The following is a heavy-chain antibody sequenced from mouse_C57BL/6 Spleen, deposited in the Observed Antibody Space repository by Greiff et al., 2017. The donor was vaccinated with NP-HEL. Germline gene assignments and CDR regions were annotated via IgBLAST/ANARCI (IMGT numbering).Heavy chain of an antibody. D-gene: IGHD2-3*01. Sequence: VQLVESGAELVRPGASVTLSCKASGYTFTDYEMHWVKQTPVHGLEWIGAIDPETGGTAYNQKFKGKAILTADKSSSTAYMELRSLTSEDSAVYYCTVTTDYYAMDYWGQGTSVTVSS. CDR1: GYTFTDYE. CDR3: TVTTDYYAMDY. J-gene: IGHJ4*01. CDR2: IDPETGGT. V-gene: IGHV1-15*01.